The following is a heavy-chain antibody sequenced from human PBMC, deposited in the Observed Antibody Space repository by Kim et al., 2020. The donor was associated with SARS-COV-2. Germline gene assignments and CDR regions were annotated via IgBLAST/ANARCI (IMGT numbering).Heavy chain of an antibody. J-gene: IGHJ5*02. CDR1: GYTFTSYG. V-gene: IGHV1-18*01. D-gene: IGHD3-10*01. CDR2: ISAYNGNT. CDR3: ARDLWRVRGGKNRPTVFDP. Sequence: ASVKVSCKASGYTFTSYGISWVRQAPGQGLEWMGWISAYNGNTNYAQKLQGRVTMTTDTSTSTAYMELRSLRSDDTAVYYCARDLWRVRGGKNRPTVFDPWGQGTLVTVSS.